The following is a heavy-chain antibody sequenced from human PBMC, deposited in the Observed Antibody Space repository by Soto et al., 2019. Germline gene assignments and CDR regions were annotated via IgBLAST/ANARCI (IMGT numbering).Heavy chain of an antibody. D-gene: IGHD6-19*01. V-gene: IGHV3-23*01. J-gene: IGHJ4*02. CDR2: ISGNGANT. Sequence: GGSLRLSCAASGFTFSSYAMTWVRQAPGEGLEWVSTISGNGANTHYADSVKGRFSISSDNSKNTLYIQMNSLRAEDTAVYYCAKDYGSSRYFFDYWGQGALVTVSS. CDR3: AKDYGSSRYFFDY. CDR1: GFTFSSYA.